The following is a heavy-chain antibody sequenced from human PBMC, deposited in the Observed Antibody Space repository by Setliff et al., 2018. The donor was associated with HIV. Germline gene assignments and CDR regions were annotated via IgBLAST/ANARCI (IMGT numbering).Heavy chain of an antibody. J-gene: IGHJ4*02. CDR1: GYTFTSYG. V-gene: IGHV1-18*01. D-gene: IGHD6-13*01. CDR3: ARDSRYFGYSSSFGDY. CDR2: ISAYNGNT. Sequence: GASVKVSCKASGYTFTSYGISWVRQAPGQGLEWMGWISAYNGNTKYAQKLQGRVTMITDTSTSTAYMELRSLRSDDTAVYYCARDSRYFGYSSSFGDYWGQGTLVTVSS.